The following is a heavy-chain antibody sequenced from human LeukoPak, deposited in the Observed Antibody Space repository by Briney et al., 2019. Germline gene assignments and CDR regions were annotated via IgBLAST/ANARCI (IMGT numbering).Heavy chain of an antibody. D-gene: IGHD3-22*01. CDR1: GGSISSYS. CDR2: IYYSGST. V-gene: IGHV4-59*08. J-gene: IGHJ3*02. CDR3: ARHDPYDTPWGAFDI. Sequence: SETLSLTCTVSGGSISSYSWSWIRPPPGKGLAWIGYIYYSGSTDYNPSLKSRVTISVDTSKNQFSLKLSSVTAADTAVYYCARHDPYDTPWGAFDIWGQGTMVTVSS.